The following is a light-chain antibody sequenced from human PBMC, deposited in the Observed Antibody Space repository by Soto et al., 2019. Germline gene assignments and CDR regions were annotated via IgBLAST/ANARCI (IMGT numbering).Light chain of an antibody. Sequence: EIVSTKSPGTLSLSPGERATLSCRASQSVSSSYLAWYQQKPGQAPRLLIYGASSRATGIPDRFSGSGSGTDFTLTISRLEPEDFAVYYCQPYGSSPVIPFCHGTRPEI. CDR2: GAS. CDR3: QPYGSSPVIP. J-gene: IGKJ5*01. CDR1: QSVSSSY. V-gene: IGKV3-20*01.